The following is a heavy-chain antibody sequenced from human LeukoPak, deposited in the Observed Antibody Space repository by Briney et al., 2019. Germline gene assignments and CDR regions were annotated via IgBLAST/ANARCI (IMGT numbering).Heavy chain of an antibody. V-gene: IGHV4-30-2*01. D-gene: IGHD3-3*01. CDR2: IYHSGST. CDR3: ARGPPGIFGVVINYYYMDV. CDR1: GGSISSGGYS. Sequence: PSQTLSLTCAVSGGSISSGGYSWSWIRQPPGKGLEWIGYIYHSGSTYYNPSLKSRVTISVDRSKNQFSLKLSSVTAADTAVYYCARGPPGIFGVVINYYYMDVWGKGTTVTVSS. J-gene: IGHJ6*03.